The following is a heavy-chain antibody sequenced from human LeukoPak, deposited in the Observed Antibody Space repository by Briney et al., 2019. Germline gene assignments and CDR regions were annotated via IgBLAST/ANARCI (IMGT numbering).Heavy chain of an antibody. CDR2: ISWDGGST. D-gene: IGHD5-24*01. CDR3: AKDPGLQRRDGYNLPDY. CDR1: GFTFDDYA. Sequence: PGGSLRLSCAASGFTFDDYAMHWVRQAPGKGLEWVSLISWDGGSTYYADSVKGRFTISRDNSKNSLYLQMNSLRAEDTALYYCAKDPGLQRRDGYNLPDYWGQGTLVTVSS. V-gene: IGHV3-43D*04. J-gene: IGHJ4*02.